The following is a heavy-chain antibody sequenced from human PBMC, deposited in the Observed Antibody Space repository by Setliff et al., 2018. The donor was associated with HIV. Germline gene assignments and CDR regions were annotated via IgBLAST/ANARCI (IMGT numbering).Heavy chain of an antibody. D-gene: IGHD3-3*01. V-gene: IGHV1-2*02. Sequence: VKVSCKASGYTFTDYYFHWVRQAPGQGLEWMGWINPKFGGTLYAQKFQDRVVMTRDLSTTTVYMELSRLTSGDTALYFCARDLSTHWSGYSLAYWGQGTPVTVSS. CDR1: GYTFTDYY. J-gene: IGHJ4*02. CDR2: INPKFGGT. CDR3: ARDLSTHWSGYSLAY.